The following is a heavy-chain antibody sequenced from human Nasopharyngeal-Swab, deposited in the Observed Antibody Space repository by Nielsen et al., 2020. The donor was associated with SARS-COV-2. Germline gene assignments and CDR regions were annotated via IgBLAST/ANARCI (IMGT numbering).Heavy chain of an antibody. CDR2: VSVNGTT. V-gene: IGHV3-53*01. J-gene: IGHJ3*02. Sequence: GGCLRLSCAASGFTVSRNHINWVRQAPGKGLEWVSVVSVNGTTSYADSVKGRFTISRDSSRNTLYLQMNGLIAGDTAVYFCAKDVQGDGYSLCDIWGQGTMVTVSS. CDR1: GFTVSRNH. D-gene: IGHD5-24*01. CDR3: AKDVQGDGYSLCDI.